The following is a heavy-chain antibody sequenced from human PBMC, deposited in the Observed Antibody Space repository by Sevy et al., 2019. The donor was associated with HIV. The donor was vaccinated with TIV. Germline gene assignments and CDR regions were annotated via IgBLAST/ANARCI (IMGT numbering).Heavy chain of an antibody. D-gene: IGHD3-9*01. CDR2: IYYSGST. J-gene: IGHJ6*03. CDR3: ARGGGTYYDILTGYSSPLRYYYYYYMDV. Sequence: SETLSLTCTVSGGSISSYYWSWIRQPPGKGLEWIGYIYYSGSTNYNPSLKSRVTISVDTSKNQFSLMLSSVTAADTAVHYCARGGGTYYDILTGYSSPLRYYYYYYMDVWGKRTTVTVSS. V-gene: IGHV4-59*01. CDR1: GGSISSYY.